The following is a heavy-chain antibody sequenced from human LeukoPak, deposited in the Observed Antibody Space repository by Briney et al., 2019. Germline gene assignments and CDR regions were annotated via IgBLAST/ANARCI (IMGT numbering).Heavy chain of an antibody. CDR2: IYYSGST. CDR1: GGSISSYY. V-gene: IGHV4-59*06. D-gene: IGHD3-22*01. J-gene: IGHJ4*02. Sequence: SETLSLTCTVSGGSISSYYWSWIRQHPGKGLEWIGYIYYSGSTYYNPSLKSRVTISVDTSKNQFSLKLSSVTAADTAVYYCARVSSYYYDSSGDYFDYWGQGTLVTVSS. CDR3: ARVSSYYYDSSGDYFDY.